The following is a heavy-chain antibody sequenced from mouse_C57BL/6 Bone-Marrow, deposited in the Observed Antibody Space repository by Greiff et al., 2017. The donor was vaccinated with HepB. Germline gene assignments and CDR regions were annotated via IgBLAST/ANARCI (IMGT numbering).Heavy chain of an antibody. D-gene: IGHD4-1*01. V-gene: IGHV1-81*01. CDR1: GYTFTSYG. Sequence: VKLMESGAELARPGASVKLSCKASGYTFTSYGISWVKQRTGQGIEWIGEIYPRSGNTYYNEKFKGKATLTADKSSSTAYMELRSLTSEDSAVYFCARGNWAWFAYWGQGTLVTVSA. J-gene: IGHJ3*01. CDR2: IYPRSGNT. CDR3: ARGNWAWFAY.